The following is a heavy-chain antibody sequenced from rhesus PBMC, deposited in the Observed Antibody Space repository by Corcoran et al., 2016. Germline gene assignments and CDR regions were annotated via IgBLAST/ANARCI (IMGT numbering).Heavy chain of an antibody. CDR3: ASGDEYSYY. CDR1: GGSISSSY. CDR2: IYGSGSST. J-gene: IGHJ4*01. Sequence: QLQLQESGPGLVKPSETLSVTCAVSGGSISSSYWSWIRQAPGKGLEWIGYIYGSGSSTNYNPSLKSRVTLSVDTSKNQLSLKLSSVTAADTAVYYCASGDEYSYYWVQGVLVTVSS. V-gene: IGHV4-169*02. D-gene: IGHD2-33*01.